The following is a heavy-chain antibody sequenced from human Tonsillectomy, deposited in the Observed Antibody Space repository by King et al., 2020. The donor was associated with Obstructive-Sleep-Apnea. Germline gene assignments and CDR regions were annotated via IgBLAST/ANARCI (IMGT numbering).Heavy chain of an antibody. D-gene: IGHD6-13*01. CDR2: INHSGST. V-gene: IGHV4-34*01. J-gene: IGHJ5*02. CDR3: AGGSGAAAVSWFDP. CDR1: GGSFSDYY. Sequence: VQLQQWGAGLLKPSETLSLTCAVFGGSFSDYYWSWIRQSPGKGLEWIGEINHSGSTNYNPSLKSRVTISVDTSKNQFSLKLNSVTAADPAVYYCAGGSGAAAVSWFDPWGQGTLVTVSS.